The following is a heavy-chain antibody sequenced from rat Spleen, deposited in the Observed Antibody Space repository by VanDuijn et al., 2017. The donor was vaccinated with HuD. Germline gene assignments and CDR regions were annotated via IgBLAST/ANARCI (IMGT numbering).Heavy chain of an antibody. D-gene: IGHD1-1*01. V-gene: IGHV3-3*01. Sequence: EVQLQESGPGLVKPSQSLSLPCSVTSYSITSSYGWNWIRKFPGNKLEWMGYINSAGSTNYNPSLKSRISITRDTSKNQFFLQVNSVTTEDTATYYCARFPIYYYSALFDYWGQGVTVTVSS. CDR1: SYSITSSYG. J-gene: IGHJ2*01. CDR3: ARFPIYYYSALFDY. CDR2: INSAGST.